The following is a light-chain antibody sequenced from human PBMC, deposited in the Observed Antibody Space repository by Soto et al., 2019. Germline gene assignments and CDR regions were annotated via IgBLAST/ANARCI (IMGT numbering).Light chain of an antibody. CDR3: QLYGISPH. CDR1: QNTFRY. CDR2: AAS. Sequence: DIQMTQSPSSLSAPVGDRVTITCRASQNTFRYLNWYQQRPGKAPKLLIYAASSLQSGVPSRFSGSGSGTDFTLTISSLQPEDFAVYYCQLYGISPHFGQGTRLEIK. V-gene: IGKV1-39*01. J-gene: IGKJ5*01.